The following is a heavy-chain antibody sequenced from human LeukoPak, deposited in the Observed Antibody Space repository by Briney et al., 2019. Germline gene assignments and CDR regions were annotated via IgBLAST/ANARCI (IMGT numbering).Heavy chain of an antibody. CDR2: ISGTRSAI. CDR3: ASEGYYGSGSYYRDFDY. CDR1: GFPFGSYS. D-gene: IGHD3-10*01. V-gene: IGHV3-48*02. J-gene: IGHJ4*02. Sequence: GGSLRLSCSTSGFPFGSYSMIWVRQAPGKGLEWVSYISGTRSAITYGDSVKGRFTISRDNAKNALYLQMNNLKDEDTAVYYCASEGYYGSGSYYRDFDYWGQGTLVTVSS.